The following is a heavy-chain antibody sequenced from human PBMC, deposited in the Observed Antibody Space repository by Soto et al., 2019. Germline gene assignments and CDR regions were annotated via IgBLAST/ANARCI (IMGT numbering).Heavy chain of an antibody. CDR1: GGSISSYY. V-gene: IGHV4-59*01. D-gene: IGHD3-16*01. J-gene: IGHJ4*02. CDR3: ARRRGFVSAFDY. Sequence: SETLSLTCTVSGGSISSYYWSWIRQPPGKGLEWIGYIYYSGSTNYNPSLKSRVTISVDTSKNQFSLKLSSVTAADTAVYYCARRRGFVSAFDYWGQGTLVTVSS. CDR2: IYYSGST.